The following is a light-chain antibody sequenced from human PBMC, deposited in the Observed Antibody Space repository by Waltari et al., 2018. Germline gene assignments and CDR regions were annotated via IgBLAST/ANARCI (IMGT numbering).Light chain of an antibody. CDR3: YSAADNAVGV. Sequence: SYDLTQPSSVSVSPGQTARITCSGDILAKKYGRWFQQKPGQAPVQVIYKDNERPSGSPERFSCSSSGTTVTLTISGAHVDDEADYYCYSAADNAVGVFGGGTKLTV. CDR2: KDN. CDR1: ILAKKY. J-gene: IGLJ3*02. V-gene: IGLV3-27*01.